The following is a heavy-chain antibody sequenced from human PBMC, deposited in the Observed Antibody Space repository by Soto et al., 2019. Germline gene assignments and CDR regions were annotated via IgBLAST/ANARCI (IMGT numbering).Heavy chain of an antibody. J-gene: IGHJ6*02. CDR1: GFTFSSYG. CDR2: IWYDGSNK. Sequence: PGGSLRLSCAASGFTFSSYGMHWVRQAPGKGLEWVAVIWYDGSNKYYADSVKGRFTISRDNSKNTLYLQMNSLRAEDTAVYYCARSRRTSITMVRGVIISRGCYYGTDVWGQGTTVTVSS. V-gene: IGHV3-33*01. D-gene: IGHD3-10*01. CDR3: ARSRRTSITMVRGVIISRGCYYGTDV.